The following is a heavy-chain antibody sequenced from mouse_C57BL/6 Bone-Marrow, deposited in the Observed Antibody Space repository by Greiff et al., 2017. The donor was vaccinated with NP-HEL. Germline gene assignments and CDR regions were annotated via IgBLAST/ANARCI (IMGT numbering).Heavy chain of an antibody. CDR1: GYTFTDYY. CDR3: ARRGTAQTPYAMDY. CDR2: IYPGSGNT. V-gene: IGHV1-76*01. J-gene: IGHJ4*01. D-gene: IGHD3-2*02. Sequence: QVQLKQSGAELVRPGASVKLSCKASGYTFTDYYINWVKQRPGQGLEWIARIYPGSGNTYYNEKFKGKATLTAEKSSSTAYMQLSSLTSEDSAVYFCARRGTAQTPYAMDYWGQGTSVTVSS.